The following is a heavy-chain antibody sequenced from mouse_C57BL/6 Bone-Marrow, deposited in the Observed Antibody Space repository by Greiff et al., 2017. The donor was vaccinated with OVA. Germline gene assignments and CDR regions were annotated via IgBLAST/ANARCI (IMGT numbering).Heavy chain of an antibody. Sequence: VQLQQSGPELVKPGASVKISCKASGYSFTGYYMNWVKQSPEKSLEWIGEINPSTGGTTYNQKFKAKATLTVDKSSSTAYMQLKSLTSEDSAVYYCARRPAYYYGSSYWFAYWGQGTLVTVSA. D-gene: IGHD1-1*01. CDR1: GYSFTGYY. V-gene: IGHV1-42*01. CDR2: INPSTGGT. J-gene: IGHJ3*01. CDR3: ARRPAYYYGSSYWFAY.